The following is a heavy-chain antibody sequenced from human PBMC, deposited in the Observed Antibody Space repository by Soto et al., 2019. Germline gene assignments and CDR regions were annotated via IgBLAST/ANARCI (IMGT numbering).Heavy chain of an antibody. J-gene: IGHJ6*02. CDR3: ARDDSGSYDYYGMDV. Sequence: PVEVSCQDSVGTFRSYAISCVRQAPGQGLEWMGGIIPIFGTANYAQKFQGRVTITADESTSTAYMELSSLRSEDTAVYYCARDDSGSYDYYGMDVGGQGSTGTVA. CDR2: IIPIFGTA. D-gene: IGHD1-26*01. V-gene: IGHV1-69*01. CDR1: VGTFRSYA.